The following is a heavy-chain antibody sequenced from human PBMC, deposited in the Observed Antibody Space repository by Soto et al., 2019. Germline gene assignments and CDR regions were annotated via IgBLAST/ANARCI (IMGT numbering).Heavy chain of an antibody. V-gene: IGHV3-21*01. CDR1: GFTFSSYS. CDR3: ARERGDTDWYFDL. CDR2: ISSSSSYI. D-gene: IGHD5-18*01. Sequence: EVQLVESGGGLVKPGGSLRLSCAASGFTFSSYSMNWVRQAPGKGLEWVSSISSSSSYIYYADSVKGRFTIVRDNAKNSLYLQMNSLRAEDTAVYYCARERGDTDWYFDLWGRGTLVTVSS. J-gene: IGHJ2*01.